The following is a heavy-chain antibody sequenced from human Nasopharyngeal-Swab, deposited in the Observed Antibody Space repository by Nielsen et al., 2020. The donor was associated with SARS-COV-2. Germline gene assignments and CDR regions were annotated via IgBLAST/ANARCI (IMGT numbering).Heavy chain of an antibody. CDR2: ISGSGGST. D-gene: IGHD2-15*01. J-gene: IGHJ4*02. Sequence: VRQAPGKGLEWVSAISGSGGSTYYADSVKGRFTISRDNSKNTLYLQMNSLRAEDTAVYYCTRGGDCSGGSCQTWIQLWADYWGQGTLVTVSS. V-gene: IGHV3-23*01. CDR3: TRGGDCSGGSCQTWIQLWADY.